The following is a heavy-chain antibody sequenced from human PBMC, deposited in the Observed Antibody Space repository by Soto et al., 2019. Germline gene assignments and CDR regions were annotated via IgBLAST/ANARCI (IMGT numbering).Heavy chain of an antibody. V-gene: IGHV4-31*03. CDR1: GASINTDGSY. CDR3: VRDLRICVDV. Sequence: QLQESGPGLVRPSQPLSLTCTVSGASINTDGSYWSWIRQYPGKGLEWIGYIYYSEAPFYNPSFNTRAAIALDTSKNQFSVMLNSMTDADTAVHYCVRDLRICVDVCVQGTTVTVSS. CDR2: IYYSEAP. J-gene: IGHJ6*02.